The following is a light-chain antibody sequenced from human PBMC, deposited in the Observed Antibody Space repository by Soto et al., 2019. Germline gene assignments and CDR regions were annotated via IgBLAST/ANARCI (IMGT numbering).Light chain of an antibody. V-gene: IGLV2-14*03. CDR3: VSYTSSTTYV. CDR2: DVA. J-gene: IGLJ1*01. Sequence: ALTQPASVSGSPGQSITISCTGTSSDVGGYNYVSWYQQHPGKPPKLIIYDVANRPSGVSNRFSGSKSGSTASLIISRLQTEDEADYYCVSYTSSTTYVFGTGTKVTVL. CDR1: SSDVGGYNY.